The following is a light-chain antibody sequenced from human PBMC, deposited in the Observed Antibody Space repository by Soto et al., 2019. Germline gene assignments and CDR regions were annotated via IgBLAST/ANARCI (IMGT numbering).Light chain of an antibody. CDR3: QCYDSSQSASYV. Sequence: QSALAQPRSVSGSPGQSVTISCTGTSSDVGGYNYVSWYQQHPGKAPKLMIYDVSKRPSGVPDRFSGSNSGTSASLAITGLQAEDEADYYCQCYDSSQSASYVFGTGTKVTVL. CDR2: DVS. CDR1: SSDVGGYNY. J-gene: IGLJ1*01. V-gene: IGLV2-11*01.